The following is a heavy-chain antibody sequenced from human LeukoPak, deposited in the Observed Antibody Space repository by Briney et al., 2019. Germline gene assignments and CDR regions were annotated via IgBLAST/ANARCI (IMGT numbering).Heavy chain of an antibody. Sequence: SETLSLTCAVYGGSFSGYYWSWIRQPPGKGLEWIGEINHSGSTNYNPPLKSRVTISVDTSKNQFSLKLSSVTAADTAVYYCARRRRYYYGSGSYFFDWWGQGTLVTVSS. J-gene: IGHJ4*02. CDR1: GGSFSGYY. D-gene: IGHD3-10*01. CDR2: INHSGST. CDR3: ARRRRYYYGSGSYFFDW. V-gene: IGHV4-34*01.